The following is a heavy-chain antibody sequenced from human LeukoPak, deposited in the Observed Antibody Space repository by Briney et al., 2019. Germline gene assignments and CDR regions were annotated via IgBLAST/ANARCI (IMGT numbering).Heavy chain of an antibody. D-gene: IGHD6-13*01. CDR3: ARRAIAAAGTNLYYFDH. CDR2: INHSGST. J-gene: IGHJ4*02. V-gene: IGHV4-34*01. CDR1: GGSFSGYY. Sequence: SETLSLTCAVYGGSFSGYYWSWIRQPPGKGLEWIGEINHSGSTNYNPSLKSRVTISVDTSKNQFSLKLSSVTAADTAVYYCARRAIAAAGTNLYYFDHWGQGTLVTVSS.